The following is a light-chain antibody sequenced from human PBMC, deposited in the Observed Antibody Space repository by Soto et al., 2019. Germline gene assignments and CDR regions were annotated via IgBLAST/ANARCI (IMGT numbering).Light chain of an antibody. J-gene: IGLJ1*01. CDR1: TGTLTSGHY. CDR2: DTN. Sequence: QAVVTKEPSLTVSPGETVPLTCGSSTGTLTSGHYPYWFQQRPGQAPTTLIYDTNNKYSWTPDRFSGSLLGGKAALTLSGAQPEDEGDYYCLLLYSGNRRVCGTGTKLTVL. V-gene: IGLV7-46*01. CDR3: LLLYSGNRRV.